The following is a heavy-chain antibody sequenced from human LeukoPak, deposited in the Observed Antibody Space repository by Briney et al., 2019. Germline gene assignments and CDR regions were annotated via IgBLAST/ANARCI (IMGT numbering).Heavy chain of an antibody. CDR2: INAGTGNR. CDR1: GYTFTSFA. Sequence: ASVKVSCKASGYTFTSFAVHWVRQAPGQRLKWMGWINAGTGNRKYSQKFQDRVTITRETSATTAYMELSSLTSEDTAVYYCARVSDDSGWNFDYWGQGTLVTVS. CDR3: ARVSDDSGWNFDY. D-gene: IGHD6-19*01. V-gene: IGHV1-3*01. J-gene: IGHJ4*02.